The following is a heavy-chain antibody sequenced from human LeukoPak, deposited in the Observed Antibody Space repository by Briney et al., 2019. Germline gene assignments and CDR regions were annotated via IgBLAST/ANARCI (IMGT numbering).Heavy chain of an antibody. Sequence: PGGSLRLSCAASGFTVSSNYMSWVRQAPGKGLEWVSVIYSGGSTYYADSVKGRFTISRDNSKNTLYLQMNSLRAEDTAVYYCAGTPGDSGYYYFDYWGQGTLVTVSS. CDR2: IYSGGST. CDR3: AGTPGDSGYYYFDY. V-gene: IGHV3-53*01. CDR1: GFTVSSNY. J-gene: IGHJ4*02. D-gene: IGHD3-22*01.